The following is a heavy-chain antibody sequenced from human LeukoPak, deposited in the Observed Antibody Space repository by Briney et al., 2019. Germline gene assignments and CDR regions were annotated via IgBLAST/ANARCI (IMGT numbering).Heavy chain of an antibody. D-gene: IGHD5-18*01. J-gene: IGHJ4*02. CDR3: ARSRNPWIQLWDFDY. Sequence: GGSLRLSCAASGFTFSSFGMNWVRQAPGKGLEWVSTISSGSSYKLYADSVKGRFTISRDNAKNSLYLQMNSLRAEDTAVYYCARSRNPWIQLWDFDYWGQGTLVTVSS. CDR2: ISSGSSYK. V-gene: IGHV3-21*01. CDR1: GFTFSSFG.